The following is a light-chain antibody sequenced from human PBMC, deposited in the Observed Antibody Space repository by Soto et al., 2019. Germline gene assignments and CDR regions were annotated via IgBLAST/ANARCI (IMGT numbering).Light chain of an antibody. CDR2: RAS. CDR3: QQYQNLWT. V-gene: IGKV3-15*01. Sequence: IRITQSPATLSVSPGERATLSCRASQTIYSNVAWYQQRPGQPPRLLIYRASSRATGIPARFSGSGSGTEFTLTINSLQSEDFAVYYCQQYQNLWTFGQGTKVDIK. CDR1: QTIYSN. J-gene: IGKJ1*01.